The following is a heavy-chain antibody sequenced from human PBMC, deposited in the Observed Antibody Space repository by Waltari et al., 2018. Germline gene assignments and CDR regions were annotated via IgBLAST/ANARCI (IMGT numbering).Heavy chain of an antibody. CDR3: AREDYGGNYALRY. CDR1: GFTFSSYW. Sequence: EVQLVESGGGLVQPGGSLRLSCAASGFTFSSYWMSWVRQAPGKGLEWVANIKQDGSEKYYVDSVKGRFTISRDNAKNSLYLQMNSLRAEDTAVYYCAREDYGGNYALRYWGQGTLVIVSS. V-gene: IGHV3-7*01. D-gene: IGHD4-17*01. J-gene: IGHJ4*02. CDR2: IKQDGSEK.